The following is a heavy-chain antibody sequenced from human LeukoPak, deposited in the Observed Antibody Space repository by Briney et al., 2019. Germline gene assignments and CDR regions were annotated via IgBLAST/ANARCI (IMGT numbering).Heavy chain of an antibody. CDR3: ASQYSSSWYADNWFDP. CDR1: GYTFTGYY. V-gene: IGHV1-2*02. Sequence: ASVKVSCKASGYTFTGYYMHWVRQAPGQGLEWMGWINPNSGGTNYAQKFQGRVTMTRDTSISTAYMELSSLRSEDTAVYYCASQYSSSWYADNWFDPWGQGTLVTVSS. CDR2: INPNSGGT. J-gene: IGHJ5*02. D-gene: IGHD6-13*01.